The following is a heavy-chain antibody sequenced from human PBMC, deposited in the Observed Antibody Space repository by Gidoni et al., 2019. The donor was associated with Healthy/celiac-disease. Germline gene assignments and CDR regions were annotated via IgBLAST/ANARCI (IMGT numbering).Heavy chain of an antibody. CDR1: GGSISSYY. CDR2: IYYSGST. V-gene: IGHV4-59*01. J-gene: IGHJ4*02. Sequence: QVQLQESGPGLVKPPETLSLTCTVSGGSISSYYWSWIRQPPGKGLEWIGYIYYSGSTNYNPSLKSRVTISVDTSKNQFSLKLSSVTAADTAVYYCARASGNYYDSSGYYLGYWGQGTLVTVSS. D-gene: IGHD3-22*01. CDR3: ARASGNYYDSSGYYLGY.